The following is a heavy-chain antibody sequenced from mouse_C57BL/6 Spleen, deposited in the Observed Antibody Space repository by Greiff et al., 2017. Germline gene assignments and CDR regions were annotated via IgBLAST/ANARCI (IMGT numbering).Heavy chain of an antibody. CDR2: IDPSDSYT. Sequence: VQLQQPGAELVMPGASVKLSCKASGYTFTSYWMHWVKQRPGQGLEWIGEIDPSDSYTNYNQKFKGKSTLTVDKSSSTAYMQLSSLSSEDSAVYYCASIYYYGSQSPYFDYWGQGTTLTVSS. CDR1: GYTFTSYW. D-gene: IGHD1-1*01. V-gene: IGHV1-69*01. CDR3: ASIYYYGSQSPYFDY. J-gene: IGHJ2*01.